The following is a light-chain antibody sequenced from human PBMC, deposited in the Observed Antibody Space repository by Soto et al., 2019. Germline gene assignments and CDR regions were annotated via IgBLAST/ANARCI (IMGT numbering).Light chain of an antibody. V-gene: IGKV3-15*01. CDR3: QQSASSVT. CDR2: GAS. CDR1: QSVSSN. J-gene: IGKJ5*01. Sequence: EIVMTQSPATLSVSPGERATLSCGASQSVSSNLAWYQQKPGQAPRLLIYGASTRATGIPARFSGSGFGTHFTLTISSLEPEDFAMYYCQQSASSVTFGQGTRLEIK.